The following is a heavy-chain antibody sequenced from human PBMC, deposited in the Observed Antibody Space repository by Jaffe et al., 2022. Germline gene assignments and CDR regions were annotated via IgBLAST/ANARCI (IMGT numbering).Heavy chain of an antibody. CDR3: ARDGPVTYGGNSPPFDI. CDR2: IYSGGST. D-gene: IGHD2-21*02. Sequence: EVQLVESGGGLVQPGGSLRLSCAASGFTVSSNYMSWVRQAPGKGLEWVSVIYSGGSTYYADSVKGRFTISRDNSKNTLYLQMNSLRAEDTAVYYCARDGPVTYGGNSPPFDIWGQGTMVTVSS. V-gene: IGHV3-66*02. CDR1: GFTVSSNY. J-gene: IGHJ3*02.